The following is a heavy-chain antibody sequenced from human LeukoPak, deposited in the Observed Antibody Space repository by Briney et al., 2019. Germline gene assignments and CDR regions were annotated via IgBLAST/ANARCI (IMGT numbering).Heavy chain of an antibody. D-gene: IGHD4-17*01. CDR2: ISYDGSNK. V-gene: IGHV3-30*18. Sequence: GGSLRLSCAASGFTFSSYGMHWVRQAPGKGLGWVAVISYDGSNKYYADSVKGRFTTSRDNSKNTLYLKMNSLRAEDTAVYYCAKGRERGADYGDFTGAFDIWGQGTMVTASS. J-gene: IGHJ3*02. CDR3: AKGRERGADYGDFTGAFDI. CDR1: GFTFSSYG.